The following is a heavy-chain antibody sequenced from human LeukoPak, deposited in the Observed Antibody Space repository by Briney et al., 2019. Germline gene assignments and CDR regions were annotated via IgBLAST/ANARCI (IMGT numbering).Heavy chain of an antibody. D-gene: IGHD1-26*01. J-gene: IGHJ4*02. CDR2: ISSSGSTI. CDR3: ARDKVLGFPGSIDY. CDR1: GFTFSSYE. V-gene: IGHV3-48*03. Sequence: PGGSLRLSCAASGFTFSSYEMNWVRQAPGKGLEWVSYISSSGSTIYYADSVKGRSTISRDNAKNSLYLQMNSLRAEDTAVYYCARDKVLGFPGSIDYWGQGTLVTVSS.